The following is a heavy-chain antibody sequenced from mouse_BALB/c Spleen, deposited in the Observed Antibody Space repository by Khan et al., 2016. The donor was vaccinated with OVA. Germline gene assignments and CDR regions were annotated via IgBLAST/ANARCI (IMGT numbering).Heavy chain of an antibody. D-gene: IGHD1-2*01. CDR2: ISYSGST. CDR3: ARTARIKY. CDR1: GYSITSGYG. V-gene: IGHV3-2*02. Sequence: EVQLKESGPGLVKPSQSLSLTCTVTGYSITSGYGWNWIRQFPGNKLEWMGYISYSGSTNYNPSLKSRISITRDTFKNQFFLQLNSVTTEDTATYYCARTARIKYWGQGTTLTVSS. J-gene: IGHJ2*01.